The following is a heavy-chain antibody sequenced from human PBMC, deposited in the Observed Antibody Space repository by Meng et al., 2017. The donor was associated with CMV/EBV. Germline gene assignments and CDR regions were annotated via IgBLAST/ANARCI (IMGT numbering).Heavy chain of an antibody. CDR3: AERSMILAVVDY. CDR2: IYSGGSST. Sequence: GESLKISCAASGFTFSSYAMSWVRQAPGKGLEWVSVIYSGGSSTYYADSVKGRFTISRDNSKNTLYLQMNSLRAEDTAVYYCAERSMILAVVDYWGQGTLVTVSS. J-gene: IGHJ4*02. D-gene: IGHD3-22*01. V-gene: IGHV3-23*03. CDR1: GFTFSSYA.